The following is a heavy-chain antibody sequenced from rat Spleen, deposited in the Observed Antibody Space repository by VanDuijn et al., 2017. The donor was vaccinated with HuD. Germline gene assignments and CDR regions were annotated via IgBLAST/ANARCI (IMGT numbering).Heavy chain of an antibody. V-gene: IGHV5-29*01. J-gene: IGHJ2*01. CDR2: ISYDGSST. CDR1: GFTFSNYG. D-gene: IGHD4-3*01. Sequence: EVQLVESGGGLVQPGRSLKLSCAASGFTFSNYGMAWVRQAPTKGLEWVATISYDGSSTYYRDSVKGRFTISRDNAKSTLYLQMDSLRSEDTATYYCARGPSHSGSFDYWGQGVMVTVSS. CDR3: ARGPSHSGSFDY.